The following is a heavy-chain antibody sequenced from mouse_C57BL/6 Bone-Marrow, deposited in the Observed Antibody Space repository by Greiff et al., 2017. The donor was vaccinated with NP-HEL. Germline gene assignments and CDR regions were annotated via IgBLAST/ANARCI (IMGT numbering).Heavy chain of an antibody. CDR2: IYPGDGDT. V-gene: IGHV1-80*01. CDR1: GYAFSSYW. J-gene: IGHJ1*03. Sequence: VQLVESGAELVKPGASVKISCKASGYAFSSYWMNWVKQRPGKGLEWIGQIYPGDGDTNYNGKFKGKATLTADKSSSTAYMQLSSLTSEDSAVYFCARTKALLRYRWYFDVWGTGTTVTVSS. CDR3: ARTKALLRYRWYFDV. D-gene: IGHD1-1*01.